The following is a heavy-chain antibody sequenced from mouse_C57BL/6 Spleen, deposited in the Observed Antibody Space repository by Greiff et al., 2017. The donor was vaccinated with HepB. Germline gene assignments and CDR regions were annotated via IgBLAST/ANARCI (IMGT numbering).Heavy chain of an antibody. D-gene: IGHD2-4*01. CDR1: GYTFTSYW. V-gene: IGHV1-59*01. CDR2: IDPSDSYT. CDR3: AREGLRRYFDV. Sequence: QVQLQQPGAELVRPGTSVKLSCKASGYTFTSYWMHWVKQRPGQGLEWIGVIDPSDSYTNYNQKSKGKATLTVDTSSSTAYMQLSSLTSEDSAVYYCAREGLRRYFDVWGTGTTVTVSS. J-gene: IGHJ1*03.